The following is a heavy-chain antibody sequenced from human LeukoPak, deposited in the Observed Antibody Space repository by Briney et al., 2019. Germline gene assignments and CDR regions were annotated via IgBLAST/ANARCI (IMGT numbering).Heavy chain of an antibody. CDR1: GLTFSSYW. Sequence: GGSLRLSCAASGLTFSSYWMSWVRQAPGKGLEWVANIKQDGSEKYYVDSVKGRFTISRDNAKNSLYLQMNSLRAEDTAVYYCAKDHKVVVVTAIRDYWGQGTLVTVSS. J-gene: IGHJ4*02. CDR3: AKDHKVVVVTAIRDY. CDR2: IKQDGSEK. V-gene: IGHV3-7*03. D-gene: IGHD2-21*02.